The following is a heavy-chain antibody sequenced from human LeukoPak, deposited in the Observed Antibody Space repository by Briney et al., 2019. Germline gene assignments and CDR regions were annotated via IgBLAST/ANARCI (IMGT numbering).Heavy chain of an antibody. CDR3: ARLDTAVSSIQI. D-gene: IGHD5-18*01. V-gene: IGHV4-59*07. Sequence: SDTLSLTCTVSGCSISSYYWSWLRQPPAKGLEWIGDIYYSASTNYNPSLKSRVTISVATSKNQVSLKLSSVTAADTAVYYCARLDTAVSSIQIWGQGTLVTVSS. CDR1: GCSISSYY. J-gene: IGHJ4*02. CDR2: IYYSAST.